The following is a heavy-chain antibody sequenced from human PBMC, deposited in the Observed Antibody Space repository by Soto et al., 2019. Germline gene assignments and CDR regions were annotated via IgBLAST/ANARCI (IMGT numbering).Heavy chain of an antibody. CDR1: GGSISSYY. CDR3: ARSEGTPGSTVNVNWFDP. CDR2: IYYSGST. V-gene: IGHV4-59*01. J-gene: IGHJ5*02. Sequence: QVQLQESGPGLMKPSETLSLTCTVSGGSISSYYWSWIRQPPGKGLEWIGYIYYSGSTNYNPSLNSRVNISVDTAKNQSSLKLSSVTAADTAVYYCARSEGTPGSTVNVNWFDPWGQGTLVTVSS. D-gene: IGHD4-17*01.